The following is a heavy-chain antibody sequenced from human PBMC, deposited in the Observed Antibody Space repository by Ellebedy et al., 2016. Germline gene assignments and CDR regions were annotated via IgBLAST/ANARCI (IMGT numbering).Heavy chain of an antibody. Sequence: SETLSLXXTVSGGSITGGGYYWGWIRQPPGKGLEWIGSIYYSGSTYYTGDTYYSPSLKSRVTISVDTSKNQFSLKLSSVTAADTAVYYCARGGTYGSGSYIYYFDYWGQGTLVTVSS. V-gene: IGHV4-39*07. CDR3: ARGGTYGSGSYIYYFDY. D-gene: IGHD3-10*01. CDR2: IYYSGST. J-gene: IGHJ4*02. CDR1: GGSITGGGYY.